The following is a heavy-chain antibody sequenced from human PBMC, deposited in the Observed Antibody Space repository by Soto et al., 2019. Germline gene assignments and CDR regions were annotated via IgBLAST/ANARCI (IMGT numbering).Heavy chain of an antibody. CDR3: ARYDSSGSHTDY. CDR1: GFTFSSYA. Sequence: GGSLRLSCAASGFTFSSYAMSWVRQAPGKGLEWVSGISGSGGTTYYADSVKGRFTISRNNSKNTLYLQMSSLRAEDTAVYYCARYDSSGSHTDYWGQGTLVTVSS. V-gene: IGHV3-23*01. D-gene: IGHD3-22*01. J-gene: IGHJ4*02. CDR2: ISGSGGTT.